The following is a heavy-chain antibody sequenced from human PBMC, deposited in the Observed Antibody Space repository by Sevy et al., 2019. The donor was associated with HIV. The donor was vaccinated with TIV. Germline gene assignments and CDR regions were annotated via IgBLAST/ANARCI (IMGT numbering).Heavy chain of an antibody. CDR1: GFAFSTYG. J-gene: IGHJ6*02. CDR3: ARGQGDDYNYGLDV. CDR2: IWFDGSEK. V-gene: IGHV3-33*01. Sequence: GGSLRLSCAASGFAFSTYGLYWVRQAPGKGLEWVAVIWFDGSEKYYADSVKGRFIISRDNSKNTLYLQMNSLTAADTAVYYCARGQGDDYNYGLDVWGQGTTVTVSS. D-gene: IGHD1-26*01.